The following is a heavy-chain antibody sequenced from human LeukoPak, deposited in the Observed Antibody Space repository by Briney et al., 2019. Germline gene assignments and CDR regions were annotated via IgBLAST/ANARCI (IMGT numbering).Heavy chain of an antibody. J-gene: IGHJ1*01. V-gene: IGHV4-61*01. CDR1: GYSISSGYY. Sequence: PSETLSLTCTVSGYSISSGYYWTWIRQPPGKGLEWIGYMYHSGSKHYNPSLKSRVTMSIDTSNNQFSLKLSSVTAADTAVYYCATDGGERYFHHWGQGTLVTVSS. CDR2: MYHSGSK. D-gene: IGHD2-15*01. CDR3: ATDGGERYFHH.